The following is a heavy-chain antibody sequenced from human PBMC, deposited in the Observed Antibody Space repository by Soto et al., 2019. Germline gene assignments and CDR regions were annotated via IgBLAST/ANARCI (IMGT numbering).Heavy chain of an antibody. CDR2: IYSGGST. V-gene: IGHV3-53*04. D-gene: IGHD2-2*01. CDR1: GFTVSSNY. J-gene: IGHJ6*03. CDR3: ARGELGYCSSTSCSSYYYYYMDV. Sequence: GGSLRLSCAASGFTVSSNYMSWVRQAPGKGLECVSFIYSGGSTYYADSVKGRFTISRHNSKNTLYLQMNSLRAEDTAVYYCARGELGYCSSTSCSSYYYYYMDVWGKGTTVTVSS.